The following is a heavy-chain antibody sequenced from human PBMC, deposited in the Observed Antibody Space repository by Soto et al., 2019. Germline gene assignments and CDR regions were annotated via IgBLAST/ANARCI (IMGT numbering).Heavy chain of an antibody. V-gene: IGHV1-2*02. J-gene: IGHJ5*02. CDR1: GYPFSDNQ. Sequence: ASVKVSCKASGYPFSDNQIHWLRRAPGQGLEWMGRINPKSDDTNYAQKFQGRVTMARDTSIDTAYLELTGLTSDDTATYYCARKHSLDYIRWGLDPWGQGTLVTVSS. CDR2: INPKSDDT. D-gene: IGHD4-4*01. CDR3: ARKHSLDYIRWGLDP.